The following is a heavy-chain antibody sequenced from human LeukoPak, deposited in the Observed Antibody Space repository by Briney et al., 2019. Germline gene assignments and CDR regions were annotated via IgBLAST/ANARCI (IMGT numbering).Heavy chain of an antibody. CDR1: GGSISSYY. J-gene: IGHJ5*02. CDR3: ARESGVGSNWFDP. D-gene: IGHD1-26*01. CDR2: IYYSGST. V-gene: IGHV4-59*01. Sequence: PSETLSLTCTVSGGSISSYYWSWIRQPPGKGLEWIGYIYYSGSTNYNPSLKSRVTISVDTSKNQFSLKLSSVTAADTAVYYCARESGVGSNWFDPWGQETLVTVSS.